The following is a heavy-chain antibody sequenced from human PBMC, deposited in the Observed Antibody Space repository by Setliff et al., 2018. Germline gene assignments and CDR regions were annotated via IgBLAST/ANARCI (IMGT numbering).Heavy chain of an antibody. J-gene: IGHJ5*01. CDR2: INHRGST. CDR1: GGTFSDYY. CDR3: ARCRNIAARLLDS. D-gene: IGHD6-6*01. V-gene: IGHV4-34*01. Sequence: SQTLSLTCAAYGGTFSDYYWTWIRRPPGKGLEWVGEINHRGSTNYNPSLKSRVTISVDTSKDQFSLKVISMTAADTAVYYCARCRNIAARLLDSWGQGTLVTV.